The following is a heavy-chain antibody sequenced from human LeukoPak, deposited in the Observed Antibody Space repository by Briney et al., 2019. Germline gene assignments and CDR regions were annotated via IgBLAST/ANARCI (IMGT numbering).Heavy chain of an antibody. V-gene: IGHV4-59*08. D-gene: IGHD3-22*01. Sequence: SETLSLTCTVPGGSISSYYWSWIRQPPGKGLEWIGYIYYSGGTNYNPSLKSRVTISVDTSKNQFSLKLSSVTAADTAVYYCARHDLIVVATFDYWGQGTLVTVSS. J-gene: IGHJ4*02. CDR2: IYYSGGT. CDR1: GGSISSYY. CDR3: ARHDLIVVATFDY.